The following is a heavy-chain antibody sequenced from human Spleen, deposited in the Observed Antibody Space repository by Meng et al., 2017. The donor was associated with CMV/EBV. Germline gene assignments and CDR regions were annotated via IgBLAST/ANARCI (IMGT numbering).Heavy chain of an antibody. CDR1: GGSFSGYY. V-gene: IGHV4-34*01. CDR2: INHSGST. CDR3: ARGQDIVVVPAATNWFDP. D-gene: IGHD2-2*01. J-gene: IGHJ5*02. Sequence: GSLRLSCAVYGGSFSGYYWSWIRQPPGKGLEWIGEINHSGSTNYNPSLKSRVTISVDTSKNQFSLKLSSVTAADTAVYYCARGQDIVVVPAATNWFDPWGQGTLVTVSS.